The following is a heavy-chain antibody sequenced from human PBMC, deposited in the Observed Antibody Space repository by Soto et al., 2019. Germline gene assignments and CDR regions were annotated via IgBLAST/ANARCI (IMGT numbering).Heavy chain of an antibody. Sequence: GGSLRLSCAASEFTFSHYDMSWVRQAPGKGLEWVSSISGSGDRTYYADSVKGRFTIYRDNFKNTLYLQMSSLRAEDTAVYHCAKGGSGWYSRGSFDLWGQGTMVTVSS. CDR2: ISGSGDRT. V-gene: IGHV3-23*01. CDR1: EFTFSHYD. D-gene: IGHD6-19*01. J-gene: IGHJ3*01. CDR3: AKGGSGWYSRGSFDL.